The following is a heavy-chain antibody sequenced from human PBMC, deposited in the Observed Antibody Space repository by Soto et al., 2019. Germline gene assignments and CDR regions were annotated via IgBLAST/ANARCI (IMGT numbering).Heavy chain of an antibody. J-gene: IGHJ6*02. CDR3: ARVRIAAAGHYGMDV. CDR2: ISASDGNT. CDR1: GYTFTSYG. V-gene: IGHV1-18*01. D-gene: IGHD6-13*01. Sequence: GASVKVSCKASGYTFTSYGISWVRQAPGQGLEWMGIISASDGNTNYAQKFQGRVTMTTDTSTSTVYMELSSLRSEDTAVYYCARVRIAAAGHYGMDVWGQGTTVTVS.